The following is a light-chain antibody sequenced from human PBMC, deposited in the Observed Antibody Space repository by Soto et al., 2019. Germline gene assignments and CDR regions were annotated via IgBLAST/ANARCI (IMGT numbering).Light chain of an antibody. CDR1: QNINNY. V-gene: IGKV1-33*01. CDR3: QQYENLPT. J-gene: IGKJ5*01. Sequence: DTQMTQSPSSLSASVGDRVTITCQASQNINNYLNWYQQKPGRAPKLLIYDASNLEAGVPSSFSGSGSGTDFTFTISRLQPEDIATYYCQQYENLPTFGQGTRLEIK. CDR2: DAS.